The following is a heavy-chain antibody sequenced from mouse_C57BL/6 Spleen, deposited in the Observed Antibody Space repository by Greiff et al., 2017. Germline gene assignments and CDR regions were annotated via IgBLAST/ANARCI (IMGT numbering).Heavy chain of an antibody. CDR3: AVDGYYPWFAY. Sequence: QVQLQQSVPELVKPGASVKISCKASGYAFSSSWMNWVKQRPGKGLEWIGRIYPGNGDTKYNGKFKGKATLTADKSSSTAYMQLSSLTSDDSAVYFCAVDGYYPWFAYWGQGTLVTVSA. J-gene: IGHJ3*01. D-gene: IGHD2-3*01. CDR2: IYPGNGDT. CDR1: GYAFSSSW. V-gene: IGHV1-82*01.